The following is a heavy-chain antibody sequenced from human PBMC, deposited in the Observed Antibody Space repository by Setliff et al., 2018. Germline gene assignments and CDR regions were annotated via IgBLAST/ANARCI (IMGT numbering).Heavy chain of an antibody. CDR2: IYYSGSS. Sequence: SETLSLTCTVSGVSVTGSYWSWIRQPPGRGLECIGYIYYSGSSNYNPSLKSRVTMSVDTSKNQVSLRMNFVTAADTAVYYCARGGVLGTGDFDYWGQGTLVTVSS. J-gene: IGHJ4*02. CDR1: GVSVTGSY. D-gene: IGHD3-16*01. V-gene: IGHV4-59*02. CDR3: ARGGVLGTGDFDY.